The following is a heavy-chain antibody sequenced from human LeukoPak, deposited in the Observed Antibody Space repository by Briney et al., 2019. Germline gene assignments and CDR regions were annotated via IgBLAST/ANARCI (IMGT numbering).Heavy chain of an antibody. Sequence: GGSLRLSCAASGFTFDDYAMHWVRQAPGKGLEWVSGISWNSGSIGYADSVKGRFTVSRDNAKNSLYLQMNSLRAEDTALYYCAKDTGGATTYYFDYWGQGTLVTVSS. CDR3: AKDTGGATTYYFDY. J-gene: IGHJ4*02. CDR2: ISWNSGSI. CDR1: GFTFDDYA. D-gene: IGHD1-26*01. V-gene: IGHV3-9*01.